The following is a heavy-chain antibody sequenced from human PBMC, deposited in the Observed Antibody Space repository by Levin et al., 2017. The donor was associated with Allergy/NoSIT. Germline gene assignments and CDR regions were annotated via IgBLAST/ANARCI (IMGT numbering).Heavy chain of an antibody. D-gene: IGHD3-16*01. CDR1: GFTFSSYA. J-gene: IGHJ4*02. V-gene: IGHV3-23*01. CDR2: ISSSGGST. CDR3: AKGSYGYTGFDY. Sequence: GGSLRLSCAASGFTFSSYAMNWVRQAPGKGLEWVSAISSSGGSTYYADSVKGRFTVSRDNSKNTLYLQMNSLRAEDTAIYYCAKGSYGYTGFDYWGQGTRVTVSS.